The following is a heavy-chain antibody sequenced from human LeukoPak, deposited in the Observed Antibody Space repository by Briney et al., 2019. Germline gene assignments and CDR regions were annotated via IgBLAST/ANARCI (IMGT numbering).Heavy chain of an antibody. Sequence: GGSLRLSCAASGFTFSNAWMSWVRQAPGKGLEWVCRIKSKTDGGTTDYAAPVKGRFTISRDDSKNTLYLQMNSLKTEDTAVYYCTTDMTTVTTPHWGQGTLVTVSS. V-gene: IGHV3-15*01. CDR3: TTDMTTVTTPH. CDR2: IKSKTDGGTT. J-gene: IGHJ4*02. CDR1: GFTFSNAW. D-gene: IGHD4-17*01.